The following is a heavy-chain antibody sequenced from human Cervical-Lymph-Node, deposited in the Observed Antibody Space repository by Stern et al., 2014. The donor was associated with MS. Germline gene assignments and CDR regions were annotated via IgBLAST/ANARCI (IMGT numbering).Heavy chain of an antibody. J-gene: IGHJ4*02. D-gene: IGHD3-10*01. Sequence: VTLKESGPALVKPTQTLTLTCTFSGFSLSTSGMSVSWIRQPPGKALEWLARIDWDDDNFYSTSLKTRLTISKDTSKNQVVLTMTNMDTVDTATYYCARIDSGGVFFDYWGQGTLVTVSS. CDR3: ARIDSGGVFFDY. CDR2: IDWDDDN. CDR1: GFSLSTSGMS. V-gene: IGHV2-70*04.